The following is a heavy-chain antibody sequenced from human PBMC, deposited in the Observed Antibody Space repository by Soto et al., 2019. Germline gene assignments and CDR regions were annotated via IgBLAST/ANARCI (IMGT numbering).Heavy chain of an antibody. Sequence: PSETLSLTCTVSGGSISSYYWSWIRQPPGKGLEWIGYIYYSGSTNYNPSLKSRVTISVDTSKNQFSLKLSSVTAADTAVYYCARLLCSYRTRLAPRGQRTFVPVSS. J-gene: IGHJ5*02. CDR2: IYYSGST. V-gene: IGHV4-59*08. D-gene: IGHD2-21*01. CDR3: ARLLCSYRTRLAP. CDR1: GGSISSYY.